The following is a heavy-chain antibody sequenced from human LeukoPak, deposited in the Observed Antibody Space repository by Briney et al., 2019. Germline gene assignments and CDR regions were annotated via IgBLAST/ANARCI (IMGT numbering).Heavy chain of an antibody. J-gene: IGHJ4*02. CDR2: LSGSGCNT. V-gene: IGHV3-23*01. D-gene: IGHD2-2*01. Sequence: GGSLRLSCAASGFTFSSYALSWVRQAPGKGLEWVSSLSGSGCNTYYADSVKGRFTISRDNSKNTVYLQMNSLRAEDTAVYYCAKDPYGTRYFDYLGQGTLVTVSS. CDR1: GFTFSSYA. CDR3: AKDPYGTRYFDY.